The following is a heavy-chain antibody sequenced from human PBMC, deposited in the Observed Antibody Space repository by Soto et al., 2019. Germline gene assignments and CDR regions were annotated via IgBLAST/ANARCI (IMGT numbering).Heavy chain of an antibody. CDR1: GFTFSSYA. J-gene: IGHJ5*02. V-gene: IGHV3-30-3*01. CDR2: ISYDGSNK. CDR3: ARGWKIVPAAPNTENWFDP. D-gene: IGHD2-2*01. Sequence: QVQLVESGGGVVQPGRSLRLSCAASGFTFSSYAMHWVRQAPGKGLEWVAVISYDGSNKYYADSVKGRFTISRDNSKNTRYLQMNSLRAEDTAVYYCARGWKIVPAAPNTENWFDPWGQGTLVTVSS.